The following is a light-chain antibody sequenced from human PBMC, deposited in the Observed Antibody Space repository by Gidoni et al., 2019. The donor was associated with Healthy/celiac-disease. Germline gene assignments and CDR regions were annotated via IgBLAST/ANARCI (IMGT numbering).Light chain of an antibody. J-gene: IGKJ4*01. CDR1: QSVISN. CDR2: GAS. V-gene: IGKV3-15*01. Sequence: ELVMTQTPSTLSVSPGERANPSCRASQSVISNLAWYQQKPGEAPRLLIYGASTRATVIPARFSGSWSATDSTLTISILQSEDFAVYYCQQDNNWLTFGGGTKVEIK. CDR3: QQDNNWLT.